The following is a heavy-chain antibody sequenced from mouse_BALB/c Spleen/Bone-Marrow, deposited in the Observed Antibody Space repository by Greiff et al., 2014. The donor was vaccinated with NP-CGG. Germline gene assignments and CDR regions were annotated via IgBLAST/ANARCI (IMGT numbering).Heavy chain of an antibody. D-gene: IGHD2-5*01. J-gene: IGHJ1*01. CDR1: GYTFTSYW. CDR3: ARSGSNFGRFFDV. V-gene: IGHV1-74*01. CDR2: IDPYDSEA. Sequence: QVQLQQSGAELVRPGASVNLSRKASGYTFTSYWMNWVMQRPEQGLEWIGRIDPYDSEAHYNQKFKDKAILTVDKSSSTAYMQLISLTSEDSAVYYCARSGSNFGRFFDVWGAGTTVTVSS.